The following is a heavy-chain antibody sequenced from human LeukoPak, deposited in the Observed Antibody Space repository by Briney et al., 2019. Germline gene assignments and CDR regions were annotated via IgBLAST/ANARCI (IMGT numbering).Heavy chain of an antibody. Sequence: KPSETLSLTCTVSGGSVSSGSYYWRWIRQPPGKGLEWIVYIYYSGSTNYNPSLKSRVTISVDTSKNQFSLKLSSVTAADTAVYYCARTHYGSGSHNWFDPWGQGTLVTVSS. CDR1: GGSVSSGSYY. CDR3: ARTHYGSGSHNWFDP. D-gene: IGHD3-10*01. J-gene: IGHJ5*02. CDR2: IYYSGST. V-gene: IGHV4-61*01.